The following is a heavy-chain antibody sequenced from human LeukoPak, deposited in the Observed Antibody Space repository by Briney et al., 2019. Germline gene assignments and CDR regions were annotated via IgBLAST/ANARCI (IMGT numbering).Heavy chain of an antibody. CDR2: ISGSGGNT. J-gene: IGHJ4*02. V-gene: IGHV3-23*01. CDR1: GFTFSSYG. CDR3: AKDPERWLQLRLGFSD. D-gene: IGHD5-24*01. Sequence: GGSLRPSCAASGFTFSSYGMSWVRQAPGKGLEWVSGISGSGGNTYYADSVKGRFTISRDNSENTLYLQMNSLRAEDTAVYYCAKDPERWLQLRLGFSDWGQGTLVTVSS.